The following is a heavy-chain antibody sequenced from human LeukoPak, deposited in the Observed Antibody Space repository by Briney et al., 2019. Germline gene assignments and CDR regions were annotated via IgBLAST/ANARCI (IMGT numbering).Heavy chain of an antibody. Sequence: PGGSLRLSCAASGFNFTICAMNWVRQAPGKGLEWVSGISGSGGSTYYADSVKGRFTISRDSSKNTVYLQMNSLRAEDTAVYYCAKAAGSYKTLIDYWGQGTLVTVSS. V-gene: IGHV3-23*01. J-gene: IGHJ4*02. CDR1: GFNFTICA. D-gene: IGHD3-10*01. CDR3: AKAAGSYKTLIDY. CDR2: ISGSGGST.